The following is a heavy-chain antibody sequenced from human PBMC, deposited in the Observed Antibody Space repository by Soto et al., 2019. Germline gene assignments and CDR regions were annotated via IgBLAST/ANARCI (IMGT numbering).Heavy chain of an antibody. CDR3: ARFLSAAAGTLFDY. V-gene: IGHV5-10-1*01. CDR2: IDPSDSYT. D-gene: IGHD6-13*01. CDR1: GYSFTSYW. Sequence: GESVKISCXGSGYSFTSYWISWVRQMPGKGLEWMGRIDPSDSYTNYSPSFQGHVTISADKSISTAYLQWSSLKASDTAMYYCARFLSAAAGTLFDYWGQGTLVTVSS. J-gene: IGHJ4*02.